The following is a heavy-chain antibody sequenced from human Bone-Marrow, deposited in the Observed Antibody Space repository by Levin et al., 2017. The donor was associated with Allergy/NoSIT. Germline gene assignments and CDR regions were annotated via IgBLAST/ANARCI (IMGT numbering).Heavy chain of an antibody. CDR2: IYSGGDT. D-gene: IGHD6-13*01. Sequence: GGSLRLSCAASGFTVSNNYMRWVRQAPGKGLEWVSLIYSGGDTSYAESVKDRFTISRDSSTNTLYLQMNSLRAEDTAVYYWARGGGAAAGIWGQGTLVTVSS. V-gene: IGHV3-66*01. CDR3: ARGGGAAAGI. J-gene: IGHJ4*02. CDR1: GFTVSNNY.